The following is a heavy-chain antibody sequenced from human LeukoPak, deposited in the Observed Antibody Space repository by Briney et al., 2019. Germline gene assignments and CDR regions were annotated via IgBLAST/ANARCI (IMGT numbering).Heavy chain of an antibody. CDR2: IYYSGST. CDR3: ARGIGSATHDAFDI. V-gene: IGHV4-59*01. J-gene: IGHJ3*02. CDR1: GGSISSYY. D-gene: IGHD1-26*01. Sequence: SETLSLTCTVSGGSISSYYWSWIRQPPGKGLEWIGYIYYSGSTNYNLSLKSRVTISVDTSKNQFSLKLSSVTAADTAVYYCARGIGSATHDAFDIWGQGAMVTVSS.